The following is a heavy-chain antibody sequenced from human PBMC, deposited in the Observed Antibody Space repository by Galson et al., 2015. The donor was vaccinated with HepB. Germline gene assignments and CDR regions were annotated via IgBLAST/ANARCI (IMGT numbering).Heavy chain of an antibody. Sequence: SLRLSCAASGFTFGDYATSWFRQAPGKGLEWVGFIRSKAYGGTTEYAASVKGRFTISRDDSKSIAYLQMNSLKTEDTAVYYCTRVARTYGDYGPCTDYWGQGTLVTVSS. D-gene: IGHD4-17*01. CDR2: IRSKAYGGTT. CDR3: TRVARTYGDYGPCTDY. CDR1: GFTFGDYA. V-gene: IGHV3-49*03. J-gene: IGHJ4*02.